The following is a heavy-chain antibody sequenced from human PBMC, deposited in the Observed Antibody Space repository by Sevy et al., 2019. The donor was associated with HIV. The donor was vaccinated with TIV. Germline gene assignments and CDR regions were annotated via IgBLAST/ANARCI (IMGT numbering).Heavy chain of an antibody. D-gene: IGHD1-26*01. CDR3: AIVGATTGYYYYMDV. Sequence: ASVKVSCKAYGGTFSSYAISWVRQAPGQGLEWMGGIIPIFGTANYAQKFQGRVTITADKSTSTAYMELSSLRSEDTAVYYCAIVGATTGYYYYMDVWGKGTTVTVSS. CDR1: GGTFSSYA. V-gene: IGHV1-69*06. CDR2: IIPIFGTA. J-gene: IGHJ6*03.